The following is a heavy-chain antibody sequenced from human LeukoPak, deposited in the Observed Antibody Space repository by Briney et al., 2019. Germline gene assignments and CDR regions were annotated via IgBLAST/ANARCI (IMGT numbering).Heavy chain of an antibody. CDR1: GFTFDDYA. J-gene: IGHJ4*02. D-gene: IGHD3-22*01. Sequence: GGSLRLSCVASGFTFDDYAMHWVRQAPGKGLEWVSLISGDGGSTYYADSVKGRFTISRDNSKNSLYLQMNSLRTEDTALYYCAKDMSYYYDSSGYFETPGYWGQGTLVTVSP. V-gene: IGHV3-43*02. CDR3: AKDMSYYYDSSGYFETPGY. CDR2: ISGDGGST.